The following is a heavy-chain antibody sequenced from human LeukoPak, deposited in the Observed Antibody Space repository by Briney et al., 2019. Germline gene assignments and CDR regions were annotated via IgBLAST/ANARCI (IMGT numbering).Heavy chain of an antibody. Sequence: GGSLRLSCTASGFTFGDYAMSWVRQAPGKGLAWVASVESDGTGSHYADSVKGRFTISRDSSKNILYLQMNSLRVEDTAIYYCARCTTASSGWCNWLDPWGQGTLVTVSS. V-gene: IGHV3-23*05. CDR2: VESDGTGS. CDR3: ARCTTASSGWCNWLDP. J-gene: IGHJ5*02. CDR1: GFTFGDYA. D-gene: IGHD3-22*01.